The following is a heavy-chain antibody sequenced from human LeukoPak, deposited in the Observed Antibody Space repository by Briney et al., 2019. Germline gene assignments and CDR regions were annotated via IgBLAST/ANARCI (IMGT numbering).Heavy chain of an antibody. D-gene: IGHD3-22*01. Sequence: PGGSLRLSCAASGFFFSSYWMHWVRQAPGKGLEWVASINQDGTTKKHVDSVKGRFTISRDNAKNSLFLQMNSLTAEDAAVYYCAKDLHYYTSDVWGQGTTVTVSS. CDR2: INQDGTTK. V-gene: IGHV3-7*01. CDR1: GFFFSSYW. J-gene: IGHJ6*02. CDR3: AKDLHYYTSDV.